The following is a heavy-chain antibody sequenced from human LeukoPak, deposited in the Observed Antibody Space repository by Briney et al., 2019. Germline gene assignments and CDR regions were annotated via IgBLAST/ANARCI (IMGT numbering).Heavy chain of an antibody. Sequence: GGSLRLSCAASGFTFSSYGMHWVRQAPGKGLEWVSGISWNSGSIGYADSVKGRFTISRDNAKNSLYLQMNSLRAEDMALYYCAKDGGDAQWLDYWGQGTLVTVSS. V-gene: IGHV3-9*03. D-gene: IGHD6-19*01. CDR1: GFTFSSYG. J-gene: IGHJ4*02. CDR2: ISWNSGSI. CDR3: AKDGGDAQWLDY.